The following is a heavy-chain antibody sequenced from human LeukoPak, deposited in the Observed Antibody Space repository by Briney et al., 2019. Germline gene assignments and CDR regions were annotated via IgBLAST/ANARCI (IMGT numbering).Heavy chain of an antibody. CDR1: GGSISSSSYY. CDR3: ARVYSSGWYHWFDP. J-gene: IGHJ5*02. CDR2: IYYSGST. D-gene: IGHD6-19*01. V-gene: IGHV4-39*07. Sequence: PSETLSLTCTVSGGSISSSSYYWGWIRQPPGKGLEWIGSIYYSGSTYYNPSLERRVTISADTSKNQFSLKLNSVTAADTAIYYCARVYSSGWYHWFDPWGQGTLVTVSS.